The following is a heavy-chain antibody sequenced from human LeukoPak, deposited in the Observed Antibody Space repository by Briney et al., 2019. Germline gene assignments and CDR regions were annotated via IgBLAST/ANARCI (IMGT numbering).Heavy chain of an antibody. CDR3: AREGTVTAFLSYYYMDV. V-gene: IGHV4-39*07. J-gene: IGHJ6*03. Sequence: SETLSLTCTVCGGSISSSRYYGGWVRQPPGTGLERIERIYYSGSTYYNQSPKSRVTISVDTSKKQFSLRLSSVTAADTAVYYCAREGTVTAFLSYYYMDVWGKGTTVTVSS. CDR1: GGSISSSRYY. CDR2: IYYSGST. D-gene: IGHD4-11*01.